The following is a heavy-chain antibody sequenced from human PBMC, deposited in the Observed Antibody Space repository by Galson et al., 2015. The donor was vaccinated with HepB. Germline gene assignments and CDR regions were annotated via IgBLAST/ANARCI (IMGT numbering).Heavy chain of an antibody. CDR2: IKSKTDGGTT. D-gene: IGHD2-21*02. Sequence: SLRLSCAASGLTFSDYYMSWIRQAPGKGLEWVGRIKSKTDGGTTDYAAPVKGRFTISRDDSKNTLYLQMNSLKTEDTAVYYCTTDPAYCGGDCAFDYWGQGTLVTVSS. CDR1: GLTFSDYY. CDR3: TTDPAYCGGDCAFDY. V-gene: IGHV3-15*01. J-gene: IGHJ4*02.